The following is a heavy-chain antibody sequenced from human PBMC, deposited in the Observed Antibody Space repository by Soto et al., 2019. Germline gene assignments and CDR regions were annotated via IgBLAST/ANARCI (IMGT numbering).Heavy chain of an antibody. CDR3: ARVFSDDYGDYGLFDY. J-gene: IGHJ4*02. D-gene: IGHD4-17*01. Sequence: QVQLQESGPGLVKPSQTLSLTCTVSGGSISSGGYYWSWIRQHPGKGLEWIGYIYYSWSTYYNPSLKSRVTISVDTSKNQFSLKLSSVTAADTAVYYCARVFSDDYGDYGLFDYWGQGTLVTVSS. CDR1: GGSISSGGYY. CDR2: IYYSWST. V-gene: IGHV4-31*03.